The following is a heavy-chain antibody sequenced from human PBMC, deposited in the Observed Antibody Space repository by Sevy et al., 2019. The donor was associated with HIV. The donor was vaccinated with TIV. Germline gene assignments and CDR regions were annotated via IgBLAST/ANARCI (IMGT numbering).Heavy chain of an antibody. CDR3: ASRPYYYDSSGYFPYGMDV. D-gene: IGHD3-22*01. Sequence: ASVKVSCKASGGTFSSYAISWVRQAPGQGLEWMGGIIPIFGTANYAQKFQGRVTITADESTSTAYMELSSLRSEDTAMYYCASRPYYYDSSGYFPYGMDVWGQGTTVTVSS. CDR2: IIPIFGTA. J-gene: IGHJ6*02. CDR1: GGTFSSYA. V-gene: IGHV1-69*13.